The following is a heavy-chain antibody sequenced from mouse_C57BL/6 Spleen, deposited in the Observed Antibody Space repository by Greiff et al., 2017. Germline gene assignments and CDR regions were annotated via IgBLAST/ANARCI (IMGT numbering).Heavy chain of an antibody. J-gene: IGHJ1*03. CDR2: ISDGGSYT. CDR3: ARDGPYDYDSDWYFDV. Sequence: EVKLVESGGGLVKPGGSLKLSCAASGFTFSSYAMSWVRQTPEKRLEWVATISDGGSYTYYPDNVKGRFTISRDNAKNNLYLQMSHLKSEDTAMYYCARDGPYDYDSDWYFDVWGTGTTVTVSS. V-gene: IGHV5-4*01. D-gene: IGHD2-4*01. CDR1: GFTFSSYA.